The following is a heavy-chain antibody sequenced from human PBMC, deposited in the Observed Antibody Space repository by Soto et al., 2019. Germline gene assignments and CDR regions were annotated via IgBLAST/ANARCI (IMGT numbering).Heavy chain of an antibody. CDR3: ARGGMAAPPGGFGS. CDR1: GFIFTDYT. J-gene: IGHJ4*02. Sequence: EVVLLESGGGLVQPGGSLRLSCAASGFIFTDYTMNWVRQSPGKGLEWVSAVSADGARPYYADSVKGRFSVSRDNSKNTLYLQMQILTVDATAIYYCARGGMAAPPGGFGSWGQGILVTVSS. D-gene: IGHD6-6*01. CDR2: VSADGARP. V-gene: IGHV3-23*01.